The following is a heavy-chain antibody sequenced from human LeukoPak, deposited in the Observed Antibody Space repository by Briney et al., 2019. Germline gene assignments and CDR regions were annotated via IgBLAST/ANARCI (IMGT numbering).Heavy chain of an antibody. CDR3: ARHIGGGIEDMDV. Sequence: SETLSLTCTVSGGSIGTYYWSWVRKSPGKGLEWIGYIYVTGNRYNPYLQSRVTISVDTSRNQFFLKMSSVTAADTAVYYCARHIGGGIEDMDVWGKGTKVTVSS. CDR1: GGSIGTYY. J-gene: IGHJ6*03. V-gene: IGHV4-59*08. CDR2: IYVTGN. D-gene: IGHD3-16*02.